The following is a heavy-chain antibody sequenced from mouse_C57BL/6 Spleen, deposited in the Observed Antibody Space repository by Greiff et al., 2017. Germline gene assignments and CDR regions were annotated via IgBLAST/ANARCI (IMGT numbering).Heavy chain of an antibody. J-gene: IGHJ2*01. Sequence: QVQLQQSGAELVRPGTLVKMSCKASGYTFTNYWIGWAKQRPGHGLEWIGDIYPGGGYTNYNEKFKGKATLTADKSSSTAYMQFSSLTSEDSAIYYCARGLPYYFDYWGQGTTLTVSS. D-gene: IGHD2-2*01. CDR2: IYPGGGYT. CDR1: GYTFTNYW. V-gene: IGHV1-63*01. CDR3: ARGLPYYFDY.